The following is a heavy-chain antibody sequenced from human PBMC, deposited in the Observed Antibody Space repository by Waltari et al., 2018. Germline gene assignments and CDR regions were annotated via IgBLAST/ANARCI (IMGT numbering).Heavy chain of an antibody. J-gene: IGHJ4*02. D-gene: IGHD3-22*01. CDR2: IKQDGSEK. V-gene: IGHV3-7*01. CDR1: GFPFNRHS. Sequence: EVQVVESGGGLVQPGGSLRLSCAASGFPFNRHSMSWVRQAPGKGLEWVAHIKQDGSEKYYVDSVKGRFTISRDNARNSLYLQMNSLRAEDTAVYYCARITLTTRRKINFDHWGQGTLVTVSS. CDR3: ARITLTTRRKINFDH.